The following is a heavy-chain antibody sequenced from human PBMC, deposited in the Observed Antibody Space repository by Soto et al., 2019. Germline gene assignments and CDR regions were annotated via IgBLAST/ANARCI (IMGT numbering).Heavy chain of an antibody. CDR3: ASSSPGFLSGTDY. D-gene: IGHD3-3*01. CDR2: IIPILGIA. J-gene: IGHJ4*02. CDR1: GGTFSSYT. V-gene: IGHV1-69*02. Sequence: SVKVSCKASGGTFSSYTISWVRQAPGQGLEWMGRIIPILGIANYAQKFQGRVTITADKSTSTAYMELSSLRSEDTAVYYCASSSPGFLSGTDYWGQGPLVTSPQ.